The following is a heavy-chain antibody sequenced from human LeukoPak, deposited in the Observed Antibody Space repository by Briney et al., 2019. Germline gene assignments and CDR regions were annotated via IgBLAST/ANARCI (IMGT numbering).Heavy chain of an antibody. CDR3: ARDSELKRTAISLVRGVRTRWGGQLTD. Sequence: GRSLRLSCAASGFTFKKYGMHWVRQAPGKGLEWVAVIWYDGSNKYYADSVEGRFTISRDNSKNTLYLQMNSLRGEDTAVYYCARDSELKRTAISLVRGVRTRWGGQLTDWGQGTLVTVSS. J-gene: IGHJ4*02. CDR2: IWYDGSNK. V-gene: IGHV3-33*01. CDR1: GFTFKKYG. D-gene: IGHD3-10*01.